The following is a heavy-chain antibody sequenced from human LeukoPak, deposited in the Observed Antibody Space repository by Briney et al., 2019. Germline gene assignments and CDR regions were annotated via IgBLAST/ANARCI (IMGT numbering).Heavy chain of an antibody. D-gene: IGHD2-2*01. CDR2: IHHSGHT. J-gene: IGHJ4*02. V-gene: IGHV4-31*03. CDR1: GDSVISGTSF. CDR3: ARYCSSTSCPFDY. Sequence: PSETLSLTCTVSGDSVISGTSFWGWIRQHPGKGLERVGYIHHSGHTYDNPSLQSRVIISMDKSKNQFSLKLNSVTAADTAVYYCARYCSSTSCPFDYWGQGALVTVSS.